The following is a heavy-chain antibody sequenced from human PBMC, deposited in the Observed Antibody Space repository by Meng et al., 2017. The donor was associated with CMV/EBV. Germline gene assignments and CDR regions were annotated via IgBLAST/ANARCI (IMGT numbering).Heavy chain of an antibody. Sequence: QLTLKESGPTLVKPTQTLTLTCTFSGFSLSNSGVGVGWIRQPPGKALEWLALIYWDDDKRYSPSQKSRLTITKDTSKNQVVLTMTNMDPVDTATYYCARIAAAGRFDYWGQGTLVTVSS. CDR1: GFSLSNSGVG. CDR2: IYWDDDK. CDR3: ARIAAAGRFDY. J-gene: IGHJ4*02. D-gene: IGHD6-13*01. V-gene: IGHV2-5*02.